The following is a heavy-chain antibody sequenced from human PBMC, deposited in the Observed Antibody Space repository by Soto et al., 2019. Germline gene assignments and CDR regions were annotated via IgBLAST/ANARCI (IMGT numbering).Heavy chain of an antibody. Sequence: GGSLRLSCAASGFTFDDYAMHWVRQAPGKGLEWVSGISWNSGSIGYADSVKGRFTISRDNAKNSLYLQMNSLRAEDTALYYCAKDMRPDYYGSGSYYNNKGSLPDYWGQGTLVTVSS. CDR3: AKDMRPDYYGSGSYYNNKGSLPDY. D-gene: IGHD3-10*01. CDR2: ISWNSGSI. CDR1: GFTFDDYA. V-gene: IGHV3-9*01. J-gene: IGHJ4*02.